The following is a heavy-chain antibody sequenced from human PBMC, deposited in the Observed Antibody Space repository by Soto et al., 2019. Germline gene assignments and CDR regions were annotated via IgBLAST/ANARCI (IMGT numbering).Heavy chain of an antibody. J-gene: IGHJ6*02. V-gene: IGHV1-3*01. CDR1: GYTFTSYA. CDR2: INAGNGNT. Sequence: GASVKVSCKASGYTFTSYAMHWVRQAPGQRLEWMGWINAGNGNTKYSQKFQGRVTITRDTSASTAYMELSSLRSEDTAVYYCARDSPGGGSGWLYGMDVWGQGTTVTVSS. CDR3: ARDSPGGGSGWLYGMDV. D-gene: IGHD6-19*01.